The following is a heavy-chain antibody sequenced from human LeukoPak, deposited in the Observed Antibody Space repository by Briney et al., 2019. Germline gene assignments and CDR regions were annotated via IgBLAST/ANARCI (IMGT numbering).Heavy chain of an antibody. CDR1: GGSISSSSYY. CDR2: IYYSGST. J-gene: IGHJ4*02. V-gene: IGHV4-39*07. D-gene: IGHD6-6*01. Sequence: SETLSLTCTVSGGSISSSSYYWGWIRQPPGKGLEWIGSIYYSGSTYFNPSLKSRVTISVDTSKSQFSLKLSSVTAADTAVYYCARDRYSSSSYNFDYWGQGTLVTVSS. CDR3: ARDRYSSSSYNFDY.